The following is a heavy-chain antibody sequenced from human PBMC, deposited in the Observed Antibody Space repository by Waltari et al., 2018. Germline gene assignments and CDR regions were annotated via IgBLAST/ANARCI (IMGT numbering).Heavy chain of an antibody. CDR2: IYYSGST. CDR1: GGSISSGDYY. J-gene: IGHJ4*02. Sequence: QVQLQESGPGLVKPSQTLSLTCTVSGGSISSGDYYWSWIRQPPGKGLEWIGYIYYSGSTYYNPSLNSRVTISVDTSKNQFSLKLSSVTAADTAVYYCARRFRQQLVNRRYYYFDYWGQGTLVTVSS. CDR3: ARRFRQQLVNRRYYYFDY. D-gene: IGHD6-13*01. V-gene: IGHV4-30-4*08.